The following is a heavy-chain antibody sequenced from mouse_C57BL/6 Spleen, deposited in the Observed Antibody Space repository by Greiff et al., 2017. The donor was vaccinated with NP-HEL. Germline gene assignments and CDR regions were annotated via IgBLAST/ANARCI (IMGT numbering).Heavy chain of an antibody. CDR2: IYPGSGNT. CDR1: GYTFTDYY. Sequence: VQLQQSGAELVRPGASVKLSCKASGYTFTDYYINWVKQRPGQGLEWIARIYPGSGNTYYNEKFKGKATLTAEKSSSTAYMQLSSLTSEDSAVYFCAREGRNYYGSSYYAMDYWGQGTSVTVSS. V-gene: IGHV1-76*01. D-gene: IGHD1-1*01. CDR3: AREGRNYYGSSYYAMDY. J-gene: IGHJ4*01.